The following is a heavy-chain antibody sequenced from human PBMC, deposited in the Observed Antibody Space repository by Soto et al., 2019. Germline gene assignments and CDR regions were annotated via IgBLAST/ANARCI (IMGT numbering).Heavy chain of an antibody. CDR3: ASQGYLYSSSWYLDP. J-gene: IGHJ5*02. D-gene: IGHD6-13*01. V-gene: IGHV4-59*01. Sequence: PSETLSLTCTVSGDSISNYYWIWLRQPPGKGLEWIGYIYYSGSTNYNPSLKSRVTISVDTSKNQFSLKLSSVTAADTAVYYCASQGYLYSSSWYLDPWGQGTLVTVSS. CDR1: GDSISNYY. CDR2: IYYSGST.